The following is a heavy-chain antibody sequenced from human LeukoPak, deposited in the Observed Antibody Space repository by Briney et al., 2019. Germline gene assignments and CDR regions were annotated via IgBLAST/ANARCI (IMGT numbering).Heavy chain of an antibody. CDR1: GFTFSSYA. V-gene: IGHV3-23*01. J-gene: IGHJ4*02. CDR3: AKSLGVRDYYYDSSGYYYLDY. D-gene: IGHD3-22*01. CDR2: ISGSGGST. Sequence: GGSLRLSCAASGFTFSSYAMSWVRQAPGKGLEWVSAISGSGGSTYYADSVKGRFTISRDNSKNTLYLQMNSLRAEDTAVYYCAKSLGVRDYYYDSSGYYYLDYWGQGTLVTVSS.